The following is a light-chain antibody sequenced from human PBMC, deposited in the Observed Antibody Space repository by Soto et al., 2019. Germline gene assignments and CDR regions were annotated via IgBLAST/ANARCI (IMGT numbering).Light chain of an antibody. V-gene: IGKV1-6*01. Sequence: AIPMTQSPSSLSASVGDRVTITCRASQGIENDLGWYQQKPGKAPKLLIYATSSLQSGVPSRFSGSRSGTDFTLTISSLQPEDFATYHCLQDYNYPWTFGQGTKVEIK. CDR3: LQDYNYPWT. J-gene: IGKJ1*01. CDR1: QGIEND. CDR2: ATS.